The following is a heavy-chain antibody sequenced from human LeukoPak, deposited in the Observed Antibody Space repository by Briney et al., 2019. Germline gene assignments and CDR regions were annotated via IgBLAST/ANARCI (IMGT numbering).Heavy chain of an antibody. Sequence: SETLSLTCSVSGGSVSSGTYYWSWIRQPPGKGLEWIGYIYYGGTTNYNPSLKSRVTISVDMSKNQFSLKLSSVTAADTAVYYCARLDSSGYYYPLYWGQGTLVTVSS. D-gene: IGHD3-22*01. CDR2: IYYGGTT. J-gene: IGHJ4*02. CDR1: GGSVSSGTYY. CDR3: ARLDSSGYYYPLY. V-gene: IGHV4-61*01.